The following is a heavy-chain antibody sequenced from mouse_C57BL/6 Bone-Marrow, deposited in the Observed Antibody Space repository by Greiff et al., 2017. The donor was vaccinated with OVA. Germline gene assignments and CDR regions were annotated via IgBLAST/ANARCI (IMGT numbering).Heavy chain of an antibody. CDR1: GFNIKDDY. V-gene: IGHV14-4*01. CDR2: IDPENCDT. CDR3: TTSGGNFFDY. Sequence: VQLQQSGAELVRPGASVKLSCTASGFNIKDDYMHWVKQRPEQGLEWIGWIDPENCDTEYASKFQGKATITADTSSNTAYLQLSSLTSEDTAVYYCTTSGGNFFDYWGQGTTLTVSS. D-gene: IGHD2-1*01. J-gene: IGHJ2*01.